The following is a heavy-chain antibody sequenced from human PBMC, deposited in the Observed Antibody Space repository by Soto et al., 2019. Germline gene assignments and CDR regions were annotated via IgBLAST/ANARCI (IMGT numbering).Heavy chain of an antibody. D-gene: IGHD3-16*01. CDR1: GFSLSSYA. CDR3: VKDRFIDY. Sequence: GSLRLSCSVSGFSLSSYAMRWVRQAPGKGLEYASSISSDGRSTYYAASVKGRFTISRDNSKNMLYLQMSSLRPEDTAIYYCVKDRFIDYWGQGTPVTVSS. V-gene: IGHV3-64D*06. J-gene: IGHJ4*02. CDR2: ISSDGRST.